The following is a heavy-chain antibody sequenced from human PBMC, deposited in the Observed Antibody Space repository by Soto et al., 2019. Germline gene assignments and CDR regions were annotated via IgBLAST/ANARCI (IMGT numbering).Heavy chain of an antibody. V-gene: IGHV3-48*03. CDR1: GFTFSSYE. CDR3: ARDAAVPAADDPPFDY. D-gene: IGHD2-2*01. Sequence: GSLRLSCAASGFTFSSYEMNWVRQAPGKGLEWVSYISSSGSTIYYADSVKGRFTISRDNAKNSLYLQMNSLRAEDTAVYYCARDAAVPAADDPPFDYWGQGTLVTVSS. CDR2: ISSSGSTI. J-gene: IGHJ4*02.